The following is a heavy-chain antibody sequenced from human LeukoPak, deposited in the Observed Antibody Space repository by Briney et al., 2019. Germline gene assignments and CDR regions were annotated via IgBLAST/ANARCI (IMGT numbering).Heavy chain of an antibody. D-gene: IGHD2-2*02. J-gene: IGHJ3*02. CDR3: ARGYYGGYCSSTSCHNDDAFDI. CDR2: SAAAGEI. Sequence: PGGSLRLSCAASGFTFSSYDIHWVRQATGKGLEWVSSSAAAGEIWYAGSVKGRFTISRENAKNSLYLQMNSLSAGDTAVYYCARGYYGGYCSSTSCHNDDAFDIWGQGTMVTVSS. CDR1: GFTFSSYD. V-gene: IGHV3-13*01.